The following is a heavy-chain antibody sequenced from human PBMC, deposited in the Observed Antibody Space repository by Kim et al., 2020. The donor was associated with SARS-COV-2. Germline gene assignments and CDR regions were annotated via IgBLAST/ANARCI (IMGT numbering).Heavy chain of an antibody. D-gene: IGHD3-16*01. Sequence: SETLSLTCTVSGGSISSYYWSWIRQPPGKGLEWIGYIYYSGSTNYNPSLKSRVTISVDTSKNQFSLKLSSVTAADTAEYYCARGGPRWFDPWGQGTLVTVSS. CDR1: GGSISSYY. V-gene: IGHV4-59*01. J-gene: IGHJ5*02. CDR3: ARGGPRWFDP. CDR2: IYYSGST.